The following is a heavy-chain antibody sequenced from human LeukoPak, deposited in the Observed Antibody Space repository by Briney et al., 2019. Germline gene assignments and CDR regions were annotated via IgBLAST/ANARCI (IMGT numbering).Heavy chain of an antibody. Sequence: PSETLSLTCTVSGGSISSYHWRWIRQPPGKGLQWIGFIYSSGSTNYNPSLKSRVTISLDTSKNQFSLGVSSVTSADTAVYYCARGNSGYDYAFDIWGQGTMVTVSS. CDR2: IYSSGST. J-gene: IGHJ3*02. D-gene: IGHD5-12*01. CDR3: ARGNSGYDYAFDI. CDR1: GGSISSYH. V-gene: IGHV4-59*01.